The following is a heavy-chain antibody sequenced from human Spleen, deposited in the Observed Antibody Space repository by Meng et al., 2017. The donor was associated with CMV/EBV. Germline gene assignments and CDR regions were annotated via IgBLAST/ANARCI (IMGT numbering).Heavy chain of an antibody. CDR3: ASQIRFWEWLTH. V-gene: IGHV3-74*01. J-gene: IGHJ4*02. CDR1: GFTFSNYW. D-gene: IGHD3-3*01. Sequence: GESLKISCAASGFTFSNYWMHWVRQAPGKGLVWISGINSDGSSTNYADSVKGRFTISRDNAENTLYLQMNSLRAEDTAVYYCASQIRFWEWLTHWGQGTLVTVSS. CDR2: INSDGSST.